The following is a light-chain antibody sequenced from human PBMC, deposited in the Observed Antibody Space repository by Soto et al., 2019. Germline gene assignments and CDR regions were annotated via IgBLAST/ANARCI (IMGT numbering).Light chain of an antibody. V-gene: IGKV3-11*01. CDR2: DAS. J-gene: IGKJ4*01. CDR3: QQRLKLVT. CDR1: QSVGDY. Sequence: EIVLTQSPATLSLSPGERATLSCRASQSVGDYLAWYQRKPGQPPRLLIYDASKRATGIPARFSGSGSGTAFTLTISNLEPEDFALCYWQQRLKLVTFGGGTEVEIK.